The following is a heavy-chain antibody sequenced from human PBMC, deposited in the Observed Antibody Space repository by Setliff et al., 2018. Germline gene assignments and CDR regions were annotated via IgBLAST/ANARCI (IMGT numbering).Heavy chain of an antibody. D-gene: IGHD2-8*01. Sequence: SETLSLTCSVSGGSIRSGSFYWSWIRQSAEKGLEWIGRVHASGSPNYNPSFKGRVTISLDTSGNRFSLNLTSVTAADTALYYCARDPGFHSGAWCLGDWGQGIQVTVSS. V-gene: IGHV4-61*02. CDR3: ARDPGFHSGAWCLGD. CDR2: VHASGSP. J-gene: IGHJ4*02. CDR1: GGSIRSGSFY.